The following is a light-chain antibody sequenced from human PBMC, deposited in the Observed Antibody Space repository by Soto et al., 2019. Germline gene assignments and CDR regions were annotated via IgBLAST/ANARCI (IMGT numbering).Light chain of an antibody. Sequence: DIVLTQSPGTLSLSSGERATLSCRASQSVRSNYLAWYQQKLGQAPRLLIYGASSRATGIPDRFGGSGTGTDFTLTISRLEPEDFAVYYYQQYASSLLTFGGGTKVEIK. V-gene: IGKV3-20*01. J-gene: IGKJ4*01. CDR1: QSVRSNY. CDR3: QQYASSLLT. CDR2: GAS.